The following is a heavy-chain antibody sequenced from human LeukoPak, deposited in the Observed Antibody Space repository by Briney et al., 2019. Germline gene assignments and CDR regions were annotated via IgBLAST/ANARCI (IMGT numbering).Heavy chain of an antibody. CDR3: ARAPIMGGGTYFNWYFDL. J-gene: IGHJ2*01. D-gene: IGHD3-16*01. CDR1: GYSISRGYY. V-gene: IGHV4-38-2*01. CDR2: IYHSGNT. Sequence: SETLSLTCAVSGYSISRGYYWGWIRQAPVKGLEWIGSIYHSGNTYYNTSLKSRVTISDDTSKNQLSLNMSSVTGAVTDVYYCARAPIMGGGTYFNWYFDLWGRGTLVTVSS.